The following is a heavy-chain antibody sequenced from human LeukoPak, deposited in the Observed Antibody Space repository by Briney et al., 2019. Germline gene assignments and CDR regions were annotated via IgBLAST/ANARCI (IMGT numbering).Heavy chain of an antibody. CDR3: SRDSLSSCGGDCYSGLDV. V-gene: IGHV3-74*01. CDR2: IKSDGSST. CDR1: GFTFSSYA. Sequence: GSLRLSCASSGFTFSSYAMSWVRQAPGEALMWVSRIKSDGSSTTYADSVKGRFTISRDNAKNTLYLQMNSLRAEDTAVYYCSRDSLSSCGGDCYSGLDVWGQGTTVTVSS. D-gene: IGHD2-21*02. J-gene: IGHJ6*02.